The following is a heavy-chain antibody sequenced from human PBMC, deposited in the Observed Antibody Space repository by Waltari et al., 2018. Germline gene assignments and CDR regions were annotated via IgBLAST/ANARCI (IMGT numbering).Heavy chain of an antibody. CDR2: IYYSGAT. CDR3: ARALAPKWFDP. J-gene: IGHJ5*02. V-gene: IGHV4-39*07. Sequence: QVQLQESGPGLVKSSETLSLTCTVSGCSLRRSGYYWGWVRQPPGKGLERIANIYYSGATYYSPSLRRRATISLDTSKNQFSLRLTSVTAADTAVYYCARALAPKWFDPWGRGTLVTVSS. CDR1: GCSLRRSGYY.